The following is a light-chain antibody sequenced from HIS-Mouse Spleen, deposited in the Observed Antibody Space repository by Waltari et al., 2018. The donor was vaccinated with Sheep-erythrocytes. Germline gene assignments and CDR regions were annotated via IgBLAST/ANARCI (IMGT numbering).Light chain of an antibody. V-gene: IGLV2-11*01. Sequence: QSALTQPRSVSGSPGPSVTISCTGTSSDVCGYTYVPWYQQHPGKAPKLMIYDVSKRPSGVPDRFSGSKSGNTASLTISGLQAEDEADYYCCSYAGSYNHVFATGTKVTVL. J-gene: IGLJ1*01. CDR2: DVS. CDR1: SSDVCGYTY. CDR3: CSYAGSYNHV.